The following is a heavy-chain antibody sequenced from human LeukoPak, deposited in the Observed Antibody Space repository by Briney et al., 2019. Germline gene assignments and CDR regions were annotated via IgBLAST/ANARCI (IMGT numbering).Heavy chain of an antibody. CDR2: TYQRSKWSS. D-gene: IGHD6-13*01. Sequence: PSQTLSLTCAISGDSLSSSGDAWNWIRQSPSGRLEWLGRTYQRSKWSSDYALSVRSRITVDPDTSKNQFSLQLYSVTPEDTAVYYCARGRASAFDYWDQGTLVTVSS. J-gene: IGHJ4*02. CDR3: ARGRASAFDY. V-gene: IGHV6-1*01. CDR1: GDSLSSSGDA.